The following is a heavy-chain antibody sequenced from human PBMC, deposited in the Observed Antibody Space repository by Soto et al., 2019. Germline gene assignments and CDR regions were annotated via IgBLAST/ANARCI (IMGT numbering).Heavy chain of an antibody. J-gene: IGHJ4*02. CDR2: IKEDGSQK. D-gene: IGHD2-2*01. V-gene: IGHV3-7*05. CDR3: ARDWGANTSTWGDY. CDR1: GFTFSNYW. Sequence: EVQLVESGGNLVQPGGSLRPSCAASGFTFSNYWMTWVRQAPGKGQEWVANIKEDGSQKYYVDSVKGRFTISRDNAKNSLYLQMSSLRVEDTAVYFCARDWGANTSTWGDYWGQGTLVAVSS.